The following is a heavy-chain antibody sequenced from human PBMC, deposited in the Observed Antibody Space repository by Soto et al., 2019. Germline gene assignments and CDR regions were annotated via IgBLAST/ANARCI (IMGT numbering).Heavy chain of an antibody. CDR1: GGSISSGDYY. V-gene: IGHV4-30-4*01. D-gene: IGHD3-9*01. CDR3: ARARRIDILTGYYPNDAFDI. CDR2: IYYSGST. J-gene: IGHJ3*02. Sequence: PSETLSLTCTVSGGSISSGDYYWSWIRQPPGKGLERIGYIYYSGSTYYNPSLKRRVTISVDTSKNQFSLKLSSVTAADTAVHYCARARRIDILTGYYPNDAFDIWGQGTMVTVSS.